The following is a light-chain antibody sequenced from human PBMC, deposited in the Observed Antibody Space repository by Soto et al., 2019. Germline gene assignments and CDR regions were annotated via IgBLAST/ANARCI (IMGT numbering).Light chain of an antibody. CDR3: QRYDNLPLT. CDR1: QDISNY. V-gene: IGKV1-33*01. J-gene: IGKJ3*01. Sequence: DIQMTQSPSSLSASVGDRVTITCQASQDISNYLHWCQQNPGKAPMLLIYDASTLETGSPSRFSGSGFGTDFTFTISSLQPEDIATYYYQRYDNLPLTVGPGTKVDIK. CDR2: DAS.